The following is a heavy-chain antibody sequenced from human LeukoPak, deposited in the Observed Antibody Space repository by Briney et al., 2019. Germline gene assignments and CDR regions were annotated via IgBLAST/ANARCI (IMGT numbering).Heavy chain of an antibody. CDR3: AREIAAAGSNNWFDP. Sequence: ASVKVSCKASGYTFTSYDINWVRQATGQGLEWMGWMNPNSANTGYAQKFQGRVTMTRNTSISTAYMELSSLRSEDTAVYYCAREIAAAGSNNWFDPWGQGTLVTVSS. CDR2: MNPNSANT. D-gene: IGHD6-13*01. J-gene: IGHJ5*02. CDR1: GYTFTSYD. V-gene: IGHV1-8*01.